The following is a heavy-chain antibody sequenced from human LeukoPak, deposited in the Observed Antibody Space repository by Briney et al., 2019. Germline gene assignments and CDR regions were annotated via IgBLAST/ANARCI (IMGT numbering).Heavy chain of an antibody. Sequence: SVKVSCKASGGTFSSYAISWVRQAPGQGLEWMGGIIPIFGTANYAQKFQGRVTITTDESTSTAYMELSSLRSEDTAVYYCAREAGRKYQRNSVLTFDPWGQGTLVTVSS. CDR2: IIPIFGTA. CDR1: GGTFSSYA. D-gene: IGHD2-2*01. J-gene: IGHJ5*02. CDR3: AREAGRKYQRNSVLTFDP. V-gene: IGHV1-69*05.